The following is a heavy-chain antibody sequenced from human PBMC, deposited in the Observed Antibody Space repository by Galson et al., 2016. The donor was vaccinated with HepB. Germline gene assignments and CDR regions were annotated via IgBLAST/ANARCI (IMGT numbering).Heavy chain of an antibody. CDR2: IIPHFGKG. CDR3: ARTTIGAEKYFEY. CDR1: GGTFNSFV. D-gene: IGHD5-24*01. Sequence: SVKVSCKASGGTFNSFVISWVRQAPGQGLEWMGGIIPHFGKGKHAQNFQGRVTITADESTSTAYMELSSLRSEDTALYYCARTTIGAEKYFEYWGQGSLRTVSS. V-gene: IGHV1-69*13. J-gene: IGHJ4*02.